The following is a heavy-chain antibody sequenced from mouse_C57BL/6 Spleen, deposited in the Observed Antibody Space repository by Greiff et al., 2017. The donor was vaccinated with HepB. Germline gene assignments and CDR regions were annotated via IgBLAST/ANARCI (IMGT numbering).Heavy chain of an antibody. CDR2: ISSGSRII. J-gene: IGHJ4*01. Sequence: EVKLVESGGGLVKPGGSLKLSCAASGFTFSDYGMHWVRQAPEKGLEWVAYISSGSRIIYYADTVKGRLTISRDNAKNTLFLQMTSLRSEDTAMYYCASLRLAMDYWGQGTSVTVSS. V-gene: IGHV5-17*01. D-gene: IGHD1-1*01. CDR1: GFTFSDYG. CDR3: ASLRLAMDY.